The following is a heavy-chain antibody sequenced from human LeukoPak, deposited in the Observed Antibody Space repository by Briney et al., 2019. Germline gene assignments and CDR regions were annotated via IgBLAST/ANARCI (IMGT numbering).Heavy chain of an antibody. J-gene: IGHJ5*02. D-gene: IGHD3-3*01. CDR2: INHSGST. V-gene: IGHV4-34*01. CDR1: GGSFSGYY. Sequence: SETLSLTCAVYGGSFSGYYWSWIRQPPGKGLEWIGEINHSGSTNYNPSLKSRVTISVDTSKNQFPLKLSSVTAADTAVYYCARGPSLVGLRFLEWLSRAWFDPWGQGTLVTVSS. CDR3: ARGPSLVGLRFLEWLSRAWFDP.